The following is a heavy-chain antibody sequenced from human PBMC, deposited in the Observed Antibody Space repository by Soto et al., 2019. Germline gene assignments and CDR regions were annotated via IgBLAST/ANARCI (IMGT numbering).Heavy chain of an antibody. V-gene: IGHV1-18*01. CDR1: GYTFTSYG. D-gene: IGHD3-22*01. Sequence: QVQLVQSGAEVKKPGASVKVSCKASGYTFTSYGISWVRQAPGQGLEWMGWISAYNGNTNYAQKRQGRVTMTFDTWKSTAYMELRSLRSDDTAVYYCARDGRDYYDSSGYYYWGQGTLVTVSS. CDR3: ARDGRDYYDSSGYYY. CDR2: ISAYNGNT. J-gene: IGHJ4*02.